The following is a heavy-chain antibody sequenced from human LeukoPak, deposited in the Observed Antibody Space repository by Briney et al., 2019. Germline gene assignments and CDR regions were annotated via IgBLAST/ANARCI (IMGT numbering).Heavy chain of an antibody. CDR1: GFTFSSYS. J-gene: IGHJ4*02. CDR3: AKPKYQGGYYFDY. CDR2: ISSSSSTI. V-gene: IGHV3-48*04. D-gene: IGHD2-2*01. Sequence: GGSLRLSCAASGFTFSSYSMNWVRQAPGKGLEWVSYISSSSSTIYYADSVKGRFTISRDNAKNSLYLQMNSLRAEDTAVYYCAKPKYQGGYYFDYWGQGTLVTVSS.